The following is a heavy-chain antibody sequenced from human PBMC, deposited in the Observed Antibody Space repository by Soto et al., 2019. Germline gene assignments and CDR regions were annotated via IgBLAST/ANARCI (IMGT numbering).Heavy chain of an antibody. CDR2: IDSDGSST. CDR1: GFTFSDYW. Sequence: GGSLRLSCAASGFTFSDYWMNWVRQAPGKGLVWISRIDSDGSSTSYADSVKGRFTISRDNAKNTLYLQMNGLRAEDTAVYSCAKSNWFDPWGQGSLVTVSS. J-gene: IGHJ5*02. V-gene: IGHV3-74*01. CDR3: AKSNWFDP.